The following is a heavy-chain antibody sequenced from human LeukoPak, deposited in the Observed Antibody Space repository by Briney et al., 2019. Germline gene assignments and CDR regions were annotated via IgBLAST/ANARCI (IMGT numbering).Heavy chain of an antibody. CDR3: ARDYYDSSEGY. CDR2: IYHSGST. V-gene: IGHV4-38-2*02. CDR1: VYSISSGYY. D-gene: IGHD3-22*01. Sequence: SETLSLTRAVSVYSISSGYYWGWIPQPPGKGLEWIGSIYHSGSTYYNPSLQSRVTISVDTSKNQFSLKLSSVTAADTAVYYCARDYYDSSEGYWGQGTLVTVSS. J-gene: IGHJ4*02.